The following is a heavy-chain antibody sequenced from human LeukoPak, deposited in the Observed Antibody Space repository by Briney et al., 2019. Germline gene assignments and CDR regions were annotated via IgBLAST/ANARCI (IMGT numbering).Heavy chain of an antibody. CDR3: ARRRGGGSYFFWFDS. D-gene: IGHD1-26*01. Sequence: PSETLSLTCNVSGGSVSSNYWTWMRQPPGEGLELIGYISTTRSTHYTSSFRGRVSISLDTTQNLVSLELNSVTAADTAVYYCARRRGGGSYFFWFDSWGQGSRVTVSS. CDR2: ISTTRST. CDR1: GGSVSSNY. V-gene: IGHV4-4*08. J-gene: IGHJ5*01.